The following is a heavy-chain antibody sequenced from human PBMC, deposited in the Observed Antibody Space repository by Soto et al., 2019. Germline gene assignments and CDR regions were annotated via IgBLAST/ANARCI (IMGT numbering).Heavy chain of an antibody. J-gene: IGHJ6*02. D-gene: IGHD6-19*01. CDR3: AIPSVAGRVDYYYGMDV. CDR1: GGTFSSYA. CDR2: IIPIFGTA. Sequence: SVKVSCKASGGTFSSYAISWVRQAPGQGLEWMGGIIPIFGTANYAQKFQGRVTITADESTSTAYMELSSLRSEDTAVYYCAIPSVAGRVDYYYGMDVWGQGTKVTVS. V-gene: IGHV1-69*13.